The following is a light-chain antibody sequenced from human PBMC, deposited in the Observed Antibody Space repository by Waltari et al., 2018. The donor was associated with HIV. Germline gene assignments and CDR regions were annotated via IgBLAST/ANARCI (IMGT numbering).Light chain of an antibody. V-gene: IGLV2-14*01. CDR2: DVS. CDR3: SSYTSSSTRV. CDR1: TRDVGGYNY. Sequence: QSALTQPASVSGSPGQSITISCTGTTRDVGGYNYVSWYQQHPGKAPKLMIYDVSNRPSGVSNRFSGSKSGNTASLTISGLQVEDEADYYCSSYTSSSTRVFGTGTKVTVL. J-gene: IGLJ1*01.